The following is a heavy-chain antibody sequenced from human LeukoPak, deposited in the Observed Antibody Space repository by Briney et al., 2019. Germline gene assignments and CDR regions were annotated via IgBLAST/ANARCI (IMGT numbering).Heavy chain of an antibody. V-gene: IGHV3-21*04. CDR2: ISGRSADI. CDR3: ARGGYHDSSGYDY. CDR1: GFTFSSYA. D-gene: IGHD3-22*01. Sequence: PGGSLRLSCAASGFTFSSYAMNWVRQAPGKGLEWVSSISGRSADIYYADSVKGRFTISRDNAKNSVFLQMNNLRVEDTAIYYCARGGYHDSSGYDYWGQGTPVTVSS. J-gene: IGHJ4*02.